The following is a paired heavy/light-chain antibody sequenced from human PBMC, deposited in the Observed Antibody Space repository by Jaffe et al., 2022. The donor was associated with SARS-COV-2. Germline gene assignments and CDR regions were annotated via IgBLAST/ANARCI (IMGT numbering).Heavy chain of an antibody. CDR2: VSYSGTT. J-gene: IGHJ5*02. D-gene: IGHD1-26*01. CDR1: GVSVNSASYS. CDR3: SSYSQSYYMNYFDP. Sequence: QLQLQESGPGLVKPSETLSLTCSVSGVSVNSASYSWDWIRQTPGKGLEWIGSVSYSGTTYYTPSLKSRVSITLDMSRNQFSLKLNSVTAADTALYFCSSYSQSYYMNYFDPWGPGTLVIVSS. V-gene: IGHV4-39*01.
Light chain of an antibody. Sequence: DIQLTQSPSSLSASVGDRVTLTCRASQNIDTYLNWYRQSPGKAPELLIYAASSLPTGVPSRFSGSGSGTDFTLTISSLQPEDFATYYCQQSSTSPLMYTFGQGTKVEI. J-gene: IGKJ2*01. CDR1: QNIDTY. V-gene: IGKV1-39*01. CDR2: AAS. CDR3: QQSSTSPLMYT.